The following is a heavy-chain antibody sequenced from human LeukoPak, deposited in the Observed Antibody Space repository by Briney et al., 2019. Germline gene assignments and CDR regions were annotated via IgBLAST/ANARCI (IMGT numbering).Heavy chain of an antibody. Sequence: PSETLSLTCTVSGVSISSYYWSWIRQPPGKGLEWIGYVYYSGSTDYNPSLKSRVTISLDTSKNQFSLKLSSVTAADTAVYYCARPMVRGINDALDICGQGTMVTVSS. CDR1: GVSISSYY. CDR2: VYYSGST. D-gene: IGHD3-10*01. J-gene: IGHJ3*02. V-gene: IGHV4-59*08. CDR3: ARPMVRGINDALDI.